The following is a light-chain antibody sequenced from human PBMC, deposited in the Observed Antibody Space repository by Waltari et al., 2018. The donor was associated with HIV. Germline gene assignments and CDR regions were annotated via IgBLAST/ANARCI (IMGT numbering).Light chain of an antibody. Sequence: IPFIQSPNFLSASVDDRVTFPFCACQGISSYLALDQHKSGKATKLLIYAASTLKYGVPSRLRGSGSGTEFALTISILQLQDYATEYCQHHNNYCPITFGQGTRVEIK. CDR2: AAS. V-gene: IGKV1-9*01. J-gene: IGKJ5*01. CDR1: QGISSY. CDR3: QHHNNYCPIT.